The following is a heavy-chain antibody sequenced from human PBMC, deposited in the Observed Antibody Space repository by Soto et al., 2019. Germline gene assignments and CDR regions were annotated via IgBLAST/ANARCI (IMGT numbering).Heavy chain of an antibody. CDR2: INPNSGGT. CDR1: GYTFTGYY. D-gene: IGHD6-13*01. CDR3: ARDPSTGAAAGENYYYYGMDV. J-gene: IGHJ6*02. Sequence: QVQLVQSGAEVKKPGASVKVSCKASGYTFTGYYMHWVRQAPGQGLEWMGWINPNSGGTNSAQKFQGWVTMTRDTSISTAYMELSRLRSDDTAVYYCARDPSTGAAAGENYYYYGMDVWGQGTTVTVSS. V-gene: IGHV1-2*04.